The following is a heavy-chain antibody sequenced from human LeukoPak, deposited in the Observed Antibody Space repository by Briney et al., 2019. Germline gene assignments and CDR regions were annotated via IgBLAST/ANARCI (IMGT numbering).Heavy chain of an antibody. CDR1: GFTFNDYD. Sequence: PGGSLRLSCAASGFTFNDYDMHWVREATAKGLEWLSGIGTAHDAHYAGSVKGRFTISRESATNSVYLQMNSLRDEDTAVYYCARLRGYSYGINGFDIWGQGTMVTVSS. J-gene: IGHJ3*02. D-gene: IGHD5-18*01. CDR3: ARLRGYSYGINGFDI. CDR2: IGTAHDA. V-gene: IGHV3-13*01.